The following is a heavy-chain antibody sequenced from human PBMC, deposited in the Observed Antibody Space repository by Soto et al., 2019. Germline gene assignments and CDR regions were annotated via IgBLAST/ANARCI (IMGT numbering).Heavy chain of an antibody. J-gene: IGHJ4*02. CDR2: IIPIFGTA. CDR3: AGVGSSSWTYDY. V-gene: IGHV1-69*13. D-gene: IGHD6-13*01. Sequence: ASVKVSCKASGGTFSSYAISWVRQAPGQGLEWMGGIIPIFGTANYAQKFQGRVTITADESTSTAYMELSSLRSEDTAVYYCAGVGSSSWTYDYWGQGTLVTVSS. CDR1: GGTFSSYA.